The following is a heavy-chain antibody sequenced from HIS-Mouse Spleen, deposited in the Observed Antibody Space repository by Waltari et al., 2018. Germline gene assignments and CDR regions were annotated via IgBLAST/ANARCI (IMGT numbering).Heavy chain of an antibody. D-gene: IGHD6-6*01. CDR3: ARDPGYSSSSNAFDI. CDR1: GYSISRCYY. Sequence: QVQLQESGPGLVKPSETLSLTCTFSGYSISRCYYWGWIRPPPGKGLEWIGSIYHSGRTYYNPSLKSRVTISVDTSKNQFSLKLSSVTAADTAVYYCARDPGYSSSSNAFDIWGQGTMVTVSS. J-gene: IGHJ3*02. CDR2: IYHSGRT. V-gene: IGHV4-38-2*02.